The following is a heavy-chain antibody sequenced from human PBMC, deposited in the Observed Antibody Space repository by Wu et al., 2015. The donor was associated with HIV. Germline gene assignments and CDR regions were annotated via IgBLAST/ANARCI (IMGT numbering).Heavy chain of an antibody. CDR3: ARYTTTTRYYYYYYMDV. D-gene: IGHD1-1*01. CDR2: INPNSGGT. CDR1: GGSFSRSG. J-gene: IGHJ6*03. V-gene: IGHV1-2*02. Sequence: QVQLVQSGAEVKKPGSSVKVSCKASGGSFSRSGISWVRQAPGKGLEWMGWINPNSGGTNYAQKFQGRVTMTRDTSISTAYMELSRLRSDDTAVYYCARYTTTTRYYYYYYMDVWGKGTTVTVSS.